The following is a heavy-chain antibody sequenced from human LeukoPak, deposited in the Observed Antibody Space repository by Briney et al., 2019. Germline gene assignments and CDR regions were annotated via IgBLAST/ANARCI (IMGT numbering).Heavy chain of an antibody. D-gene: IGHD1-26*01. CDR2: MWYDGSNK. J-gene: IGHJ4*02. V-gene: IGHV3-33*06. CDR3: AKDLQWELALDY. Sequence: GGSLRLSCAASGFTFSRYGMHWVRQAAGKGLEWVAVMWYDGSNKYYADSVKGRLTISRDNSKNTLYLQMSSLRAEDTAVYYCAKDLQWELALDYWGQGTLVTVSS. CDR1: GFTFSRYG.